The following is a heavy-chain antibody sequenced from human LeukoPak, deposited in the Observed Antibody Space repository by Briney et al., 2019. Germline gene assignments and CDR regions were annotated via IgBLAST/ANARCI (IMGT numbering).Heavy chain of an antibody. Sequence: GGSLRLSCASSVFTFSSYAMSCVRQAPGEGLEWVSAISGSGGSTYYADSVKGRFTISRDNSKNTLYLQMNSPRAEDTAVYYCAKDPALLPPGIAAAGIGWFAPWGQGTLVTVSS. V-gene: IGHV3-23*01. CDR2: ISGSGGST. CDR3: AKDPALLPPGIAAAGIGWFAP. J-gene: IGHJ5*02. D-gene: IGHD6-13*01. CDR1: VFTFSSYA.